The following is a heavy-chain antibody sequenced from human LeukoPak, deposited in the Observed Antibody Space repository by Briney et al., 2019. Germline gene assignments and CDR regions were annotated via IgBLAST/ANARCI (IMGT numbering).Heavy chain of an antibody. CDR3: ARGLRIAVAGNIDY. Sequence: GGSLRLSCAASGFTFSSYSMNWVRQAPGKGLEWVSSISTSSSYIYYADSVKGRFTISRDNAKNSLYLQMNSLRAEDTAVYYCARGLRIAVAGNIDYWGQGTLVTVSS. CDR1: GFTFSSYS. J-gene: IGHJ4*02. CDR2: ISTSSSYI. V-gene: IGHV3-21*01. D-gene: IGHD6-19*01.